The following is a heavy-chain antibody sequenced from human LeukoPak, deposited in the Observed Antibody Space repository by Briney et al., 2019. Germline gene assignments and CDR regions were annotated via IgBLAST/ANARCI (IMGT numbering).Heavy chain of an antibody. D-gene: IGHD6-13*01. V-gene: IGHV4-34*01. CDR2: INHSGST. CDR3: ARGPAAEFDY. CDR1: GGSFSGYY. Sequence: SETLSLPCAVYGGSFSGYYWSWFRPPPGKGLEWIGEINHSGSTNYNPSLKSRVTISVDTSKNQFSLKLSSVTAADTAVYYCARGPAAEFDYWGQGTLVTVSS. J-gene: IGHJ4*02.